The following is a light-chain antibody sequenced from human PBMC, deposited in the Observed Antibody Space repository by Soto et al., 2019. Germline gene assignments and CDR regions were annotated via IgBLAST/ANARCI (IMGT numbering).Light chain of an antibody. CDR2: EGS. CDR3: CSYASSTNVV. V-gene: IGLV2-23*01. J-gene: IGLJ2*01. CDR1: SSD. Sequence: QSVLTQPASVSGSPGQSITISCTGSSSDSWYQQHPGKAPKLMIYEGSKRPSGVSNRFSGSKSGNTASLTISGLQAEDEGDYYCCSYASSTNVVFGGGTKLT.